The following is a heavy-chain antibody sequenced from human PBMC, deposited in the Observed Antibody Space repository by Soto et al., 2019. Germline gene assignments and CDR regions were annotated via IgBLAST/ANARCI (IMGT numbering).Heavy chain of an antibody. Sequence: ASVKVSWKAAGYTFTSYGISWGRQAPGQGLEWMGWISAYNGNTNYAQKLQGRVTMTTDTSTSTAYMELRSLRSDDTAVYYCARVGYYYDSSGYYSYYYYGMDVWGQGTTVTVSS. D-gene: IGHD3-22*01. CDR3: ARVGYYYDSSGYYSYYYYGMDV. CDR2: ISAYNGNT. V-gene: IGHV1-18*01. CDR1: GYTFTSYG. J-gene: IGHJ6*02.